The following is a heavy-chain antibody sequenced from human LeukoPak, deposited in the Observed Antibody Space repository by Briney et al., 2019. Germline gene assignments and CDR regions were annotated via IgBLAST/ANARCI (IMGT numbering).Heavy chain of an antibody. Sequence: SETLSLTCTVSGGSISSYYWSWVRQPPGKGLEWIGYIYYSGSTNYNPSLKSRVTISVDTSKNQFSLKLSSVTAADTAVYYCARDKRRVGASPSCYYMDVWGKGTTVTVSS. CDR1: GGSISSYY. V-gene: IGHV4-59*01. CDR2: IYYSGST. D-gene: IGHD1-26*01. CDR3: ARDKRRVGASPSCYYMDV. J-gene: IGHJ6*03.